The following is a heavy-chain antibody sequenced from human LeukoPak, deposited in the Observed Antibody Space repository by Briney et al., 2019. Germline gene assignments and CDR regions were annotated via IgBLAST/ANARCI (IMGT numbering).Heavy chain of an antibody. CDR3: ARMAAAGYFDY. J-gene: IGHJ4*02. CDR2: ISYSSSNI. Sequence: GGSLRLSCAASGFTLSTYNMNWVRQAPGKGLEWVSYISYSSSNIYYADSVKGRFTISRDYAKNSLYPQMNSLRAEDTAVYYCARMAAAGYFDYWGQGTLVTVSS. V-gene: IGHV3-48*01. CDR1: GFTLSTYN. D-gene: IGHD6-13*01.